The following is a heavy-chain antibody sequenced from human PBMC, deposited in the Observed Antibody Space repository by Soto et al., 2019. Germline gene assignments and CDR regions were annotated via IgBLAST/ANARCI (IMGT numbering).Heavy chain of an antibody. V-gene: IGHV1-69*13. CDR2: IIPISGTA. D-gene: IGHD2-2*01. Sequence: GASVKVSCKASGGSFGNLAISWVRQAPGQGLEWVAGIIPISGTANYAQKFQGRVTITADESTSTAHMELSSLRSEDTAVYYCARSQGSSTSLEIYYYYYYGMDVWGQGTTVTVSS. CDR3: ARSQGSSTSLEIYYYYYYGMDV. J-gene: IGHJ6*02. CDR1: GGSFGNLA.